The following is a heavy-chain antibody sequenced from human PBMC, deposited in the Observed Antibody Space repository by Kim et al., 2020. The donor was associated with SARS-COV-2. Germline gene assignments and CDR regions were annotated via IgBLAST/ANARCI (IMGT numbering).Heavy chain of an antibody. Sequence: SETLSLTCAVYGGSFSGYYWSWIRQPPGKGLEWIGEINHSGSTNYNPSLKSRVTISVDTSKNQFSLKLSSVTAADTAVYYCARGAGFWSGYYRRGLSDWFDPWGQGTLVTVSS. CDR1: GGSFSGYY. CDR3: ARGAGFWSGYYRRGLSDWFDP. V-gene: IGHV4-34*01. J-gene: IGHJ5*02. D-gene: IGHD3-3*01. CDR2: INHSGST.